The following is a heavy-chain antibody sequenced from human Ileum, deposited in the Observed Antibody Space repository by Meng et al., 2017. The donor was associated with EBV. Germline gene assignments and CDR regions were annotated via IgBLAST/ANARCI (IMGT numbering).Heavy chain of an antibody. CDR3: ARVERGVKFDK. CDR1: GYTFSNYA. CDR2: INADNGNT. D-gene: IGHD2-21*01. V-gene: IGHV1-3*01. J-gene: IGHJ4*01. Sequence: QVQLLQSGAGVKKPGASVKLSCKASGYTFSNYAIHWVHQAPGQRPEWMGWINADNGNTKYSQKFQGRVTITRNTPASTVYMDVRSLRSEDTAVYFCARVERGVKFDKWGQGTLVTVSS.